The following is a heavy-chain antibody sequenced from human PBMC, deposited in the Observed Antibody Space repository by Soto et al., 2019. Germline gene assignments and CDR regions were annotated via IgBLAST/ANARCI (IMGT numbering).Heavy chain of an antibody. J-gene: IGHJ4*02. CDR3: AKGRIAVAGCFDY. V-gene: IGHV3-30*18. D-gene: IGHD6-19*01. CDR1: GFTFSSYG. Sequence: QVQLVESGGGVVQPGRSLRLSCAASGFTFSSYGMHWVRQAPGKGLEWVAVISYDGSNKYYADSVKGRFTISRDNSKNTLYLQMNSLRAEDTAVYYCAKGRIAVAGCFDYWGQGTLVTVSS. CDR2: ISYDGSNK.